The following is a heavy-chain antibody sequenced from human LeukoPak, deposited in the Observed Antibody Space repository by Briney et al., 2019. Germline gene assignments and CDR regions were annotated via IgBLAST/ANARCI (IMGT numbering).Heavy chain of an antibody. V-gene: IGHV4-39*07. CDR3: ARVTTGGNYNYYYMDV. Sequence: SETLSLTCTVSGGSISSSSYYWGWIRQPPGKGLEWIGSIYYSGSTYYNPSLKSRVTISVDTSKNQFSLKLSSVTAVDTAVYYCARVTTGGNYNYYYMDVWGKGTTVTVSS. CDR2: IYYSGST. CDR1: GGSISSSSYY. J-gene: IGHJ6*03. D-gene: IGHD1-1*01.